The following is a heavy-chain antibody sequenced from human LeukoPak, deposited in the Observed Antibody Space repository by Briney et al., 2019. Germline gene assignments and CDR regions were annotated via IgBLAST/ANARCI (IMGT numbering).Heavy chain of an antibody. J-gene: IGHJ5*02. CDR3: ALDRGWTFYL. CDR2: IKGDGSEK. CDR1: EFNFAIEW. V-gene: IGHV3-7*01. Sequence: GGSLRLSCAASEFNFAIEWMTWVRRGPGTGLEWVATIKGDGSEKYYVDSVRGRFTVSRDNAKNSLLLQMNSLKDEDTAIYYCALDRGWTFYLWGQGTLVTVSS. D-gene: IGHD3-3*02.